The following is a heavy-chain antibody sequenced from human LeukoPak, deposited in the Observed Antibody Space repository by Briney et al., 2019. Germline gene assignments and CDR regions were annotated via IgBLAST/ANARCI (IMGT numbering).Heavy chain of an antibody. CDR1: GYTFTGYY. CDR2: INPNSGGT. D-gene: IGHD6-19*01. Sequence: EASVKVSCKASGYTFTGYYMHWVRQAPGQGLEWMGRINPNSGGTNYAQKLQGRVTMTTDTSTSTAYMELRSLRSDDTAVYYCARGIAVAGIDYWGQGTLVTVSS. CDR3: ARGIAVAGIDY. V-gene: IGHV1-2*06. J-gene: IGHJ4*02.